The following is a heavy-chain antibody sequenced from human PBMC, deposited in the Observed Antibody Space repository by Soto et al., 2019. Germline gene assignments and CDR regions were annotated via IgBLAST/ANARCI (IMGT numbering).Heavy chain of an antibody. CDR3: ARGRYGDY. CDR2: ISAHNGNT. J-gene: IGHJ4*02. Sequence: QVHLVQSGAEVKKPGASVKVSCKGSGYTFTSYGITWVRQAPGQGLEWMGWISAHNGNTDYAQKLQGRVTVTRDTSTSMAYMELRSLRSADPAVYYCARGRYGDYWGQGALVTVSS. V-gene: IGHV1-18*01. CDR1: GYTFTSYG. D-gene: IGHD1-1*01.